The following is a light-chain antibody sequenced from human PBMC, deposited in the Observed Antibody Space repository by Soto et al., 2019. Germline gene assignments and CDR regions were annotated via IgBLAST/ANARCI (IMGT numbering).Light chain of an antibody. CDR1: QTTNTW. CDR2: DAS. Sequence: DIQMTQFPSTLSASVGDRVTITCRASQTTNTWLAWYQQKPGTAPKLLIYDASSLEGGVTSSFSASGSGTEFTLTISSLQPDDLATYYCQQYISYPSTFGQGTKVEIK. J-gene: IGKJ2*01. CDR3: QQYISYPST. V-gene: IGKV1-5*01.